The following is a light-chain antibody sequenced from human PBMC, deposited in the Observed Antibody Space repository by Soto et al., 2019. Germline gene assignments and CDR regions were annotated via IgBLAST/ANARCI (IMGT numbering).Light chain of an antibody. Sequence: DIQMTQSPSTLSASVGDRVTITCRASQSISSWLAWYQQKPGKAPKLLIYDASTLEGGVPSRFSGSGSGTEFPLTISSLQPDDFAIYYCKQYDTNSGTFGQGTKLEIK. V-gene: IGKV1-5*01. CDR2: DAS. CDR3: KQYDTNSGT. CDR1: QSISSW. J-gene: IGKJ2*01.